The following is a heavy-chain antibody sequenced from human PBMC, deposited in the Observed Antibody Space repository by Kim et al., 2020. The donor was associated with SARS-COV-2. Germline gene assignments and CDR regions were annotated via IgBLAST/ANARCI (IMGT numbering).Heavy chain of an antibody. V-gene: IGHV3-74*01. D-gene: IGHD6-19*01. J-gene: IGHJ3*02. CDR3: ARDHIAVAGVAFDI. Sequence: ADSVKGRFTIARDNAKNRLYLKMNSLRAEDTAVYYCARDHIAVAGVAFDIWGQGTMVTVAS.